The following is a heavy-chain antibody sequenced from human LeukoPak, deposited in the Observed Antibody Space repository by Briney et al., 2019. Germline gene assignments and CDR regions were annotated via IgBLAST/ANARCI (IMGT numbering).Heavy chain of an antibody. CDR3: ARVEDSSGLDY. CDR2: INPSGGST. CDR1: GYTFTSYY. V-gene: IGHV1-46*01. D-gene: IGHD3-22*01. J-gene: IGHJ4*02. Sequence: ASVKVSCKASGYTFTSYYMHWVRQAPGQGLEWMGIINPSGGSTSYAQKFQGRVTMTRDMSTSTVYMELSRLRSDDTAVYYCARVEDSSGLDYWGQGTLVTVSS.